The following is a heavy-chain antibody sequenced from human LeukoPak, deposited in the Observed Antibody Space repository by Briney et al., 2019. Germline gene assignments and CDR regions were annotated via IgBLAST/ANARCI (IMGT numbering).Heavy chain of an antibody. Sequence: GRSLRLSCAASGFTFSSYGMHWVRQAPGKGLEWVAIIWYDGSNKYYADSVKGRFTISRDNSKNTLYLQMNSLRAEDTAVYYCARGPGVAEYYFDYWGQGTLVTVSS. CDR3: ARGPGVAEYYFDY. D-gene: IGHD2-15*01. CDR1: GFTFSSYG. J-gene: IGHJ4*02. V-gene: IGHV3-33*01. CDR2: IWYDGSNK.